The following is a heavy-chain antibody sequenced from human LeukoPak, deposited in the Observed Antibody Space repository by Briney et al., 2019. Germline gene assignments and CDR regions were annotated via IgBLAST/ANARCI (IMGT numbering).Heavy chain of an antibody. D-gene: IGHD2-8*02. CDR3: AKDYWYGT. V-gene: IGHV3-23*01. CDR2: ISGSGGST. Sequence: GGSLRLSCAASGFTFSRNGMTWVRQAPGKGLEWVSAISGSGGSTYYADSVKGRFTISRDNSKNTLYLQMNSLRAEDTAVYYCAKDYWYGTWGQGTLVTVSS. CDR1: GFTFSRNG. J-gene: IGHJ5*02.